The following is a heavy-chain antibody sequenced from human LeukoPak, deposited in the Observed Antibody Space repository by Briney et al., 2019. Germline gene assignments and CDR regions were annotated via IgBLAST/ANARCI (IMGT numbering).Heavy chain of an antibody. J-gene: IGHJ6*03. V-gene: IGHV4-59*13. Sequence: SETLSLTCTASGGSMRSYYWSWIRQPPGKGLEWIGYIYYSGSTNYNPSLKSRVTISVDTSKNQFSLKLSSVTAADTAVYYCARLQGDYVFYYYYMDVWGKGTTVTISS. CDR2: IYYSGST. CDR3: ARLQGDYVFYYYYMDV. D-gene: IGHD4-17*01. CDR1: GGSMRSYY.